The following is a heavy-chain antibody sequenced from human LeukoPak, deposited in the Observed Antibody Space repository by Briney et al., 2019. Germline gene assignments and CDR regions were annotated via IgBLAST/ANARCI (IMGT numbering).Heavy chain of an antibody. CDR2: IYYSGST. Sequence: SETLSLTCTVSGGSISSYYWGWIRQPPGKGLEWIGSIYYSGSTNYNPSLKSRVTISVDTSKNQFSLKLSSVTAADTAVYYCAREVAYYDSSGYYYFDYWGQGTLVTVSS. J-gene: IGHJ4*02. D-gene: IGHD3-22*01. V-gene: IGHV4-59*01. CDR1: GGSISSYY. CDR3: AREVAYYDSSGYYYFDY.